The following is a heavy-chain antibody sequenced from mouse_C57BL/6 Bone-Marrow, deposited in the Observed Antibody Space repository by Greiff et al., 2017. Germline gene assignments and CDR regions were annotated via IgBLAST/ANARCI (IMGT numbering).Heavy chain of an antibody. J-gene: IGHJ1*03. V-gene: IGHV10-1*01. CDR1: GFSFNTYA. CDR3: VRDYDPYWYFDV. CDR2: IRSKSNNYAT. Sequence: EVKLVESGGGLVQPKGSLKLSCAASGFSFNTYAMNWVRQAPGKGLEWVARIRSKSNNYATYYADSVKDRFTISRDDSESMLYLQMNNLKTEDTAMYYCVRDYDPYWYFDVWGTGTTVTVSS. D-gene: IGHD2-4*01.